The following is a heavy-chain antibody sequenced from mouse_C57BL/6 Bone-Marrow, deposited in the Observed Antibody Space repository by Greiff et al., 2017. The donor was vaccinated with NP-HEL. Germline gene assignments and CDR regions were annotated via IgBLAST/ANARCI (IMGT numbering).Heavy chain of an antibody. Sequence: EVQLQQSGPELVKPGASVKISCKASGYTFTDYYMNWVKQSHGKSLEWIGDINPNNGGTSYNQKFKGKATLTVDKSSSTAYMELRSLTSEDSAVYYCARAGLLSYWGQCTTLTVAS. J-gene: IGHJ2*01. CDR3: ARAGLLSY. CDR2: INPNNGGT. V-gene: IGHV1-26*01. CDR1: GYTFTDYY. D-gene: IGHD2-3*01.